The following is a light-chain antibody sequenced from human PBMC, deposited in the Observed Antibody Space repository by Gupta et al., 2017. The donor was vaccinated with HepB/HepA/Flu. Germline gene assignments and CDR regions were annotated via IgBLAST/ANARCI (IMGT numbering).Light chain of an antibody. CDR2: QDT. V-gene: IGLV3-1*01. CDR1: KLGDKY. J-gene: IGLJ2*01. CDR3: QEWESSTWV. Sequence: SYELTQPPSVSVSPGQTASITCSGDKLGDKYACWYQQKPGQSPVLVIYQDTKRPSGIPERFYGSNSGKTAHMNMSGTQATEYAYYYCQEWESSTWVFGGGTKLTVL.